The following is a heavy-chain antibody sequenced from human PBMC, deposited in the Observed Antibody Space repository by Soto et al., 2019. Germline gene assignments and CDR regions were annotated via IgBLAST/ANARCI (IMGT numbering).Heavy chain of an antibody. CDR3: ARGYCSSTSCQYYFDF. V-gene: IGHV1-3*01. CDR1: GYTFTGYA. J-gene: IGHJ4*02. D-gene: IGHD2-2*01. CDR2: INGGNGDT. Sequence: ASVKVSCKASGYTFTGYAIHWVRQAPGQRPEWMGWINGGNGDTKYSQKFQGRVTISRDTSASTAYMELTSLGSEDTATYHCARGYCSSTSCQYYFDFWGPGTLVTVSS.